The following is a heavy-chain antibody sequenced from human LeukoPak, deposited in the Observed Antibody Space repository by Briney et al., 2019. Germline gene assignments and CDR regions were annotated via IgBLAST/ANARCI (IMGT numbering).Heavy chain of an antibody. J-gene: IGHJ4*02. CDR1: GGSIRSSYYY. D-gene: IGHD3-10*01. CDR2: IYDSGST. CDR3: ARVSRSYMVRGATKAFDY. Sequence: RSSETLSLTCTVSGGSIRSSYYYWGWIRQPPGKGLEWIGSIYDSGSTYYNPSLKSRVTISVDTSKNQFSLKLNSVTAADTAVYYCARVSRSYMVRGATKAFDYWGQGTLVTVSS. V-gene: IGHV4-39*01.